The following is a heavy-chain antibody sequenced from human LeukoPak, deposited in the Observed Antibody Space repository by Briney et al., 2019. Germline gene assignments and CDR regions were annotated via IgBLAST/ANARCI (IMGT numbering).Heavy chain of an antibody. D-gene: IGHD3-10*01. CDR3: AKDQRRIKSSAFDI. J-gene: IGHJ3*02. CDR1: GFTFSSYG. CDR2: IRYDGSNK. V-gene: IGHV3-30*02. Sequence: QPGGSLRLSCAASGFTFSSYGMHWVRQAPGKGLEWVEFIRYDGSNKYYADSVKGRFTISRDNSKNTLYLQMNSLRAEDTAVYYCAKDQRRIKSSAFDIWGQGTMVTVSS.